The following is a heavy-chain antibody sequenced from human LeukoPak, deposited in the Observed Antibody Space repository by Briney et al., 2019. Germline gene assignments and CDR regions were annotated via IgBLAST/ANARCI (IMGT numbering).Heavy chain of an antibody. J-gene: IGHJ3*02. CDR3: ARTYYDILTGPEAFDI. V-gene: IGHV3-21*01. D-gene: IGHD3-9*01. CDR2: ISSSSSYI. Sequence: GGSLRLSCAASGFTFSSYSMNWVRQAPGKGLEWVSSISSSSSYIYYADSVKGRFTISRDNAKNSLYLQMNSLRAEDTAVYYCARTYYDILTGPEAFDIWGQGTMVTVSS. CDR1: GFTFSSYS.